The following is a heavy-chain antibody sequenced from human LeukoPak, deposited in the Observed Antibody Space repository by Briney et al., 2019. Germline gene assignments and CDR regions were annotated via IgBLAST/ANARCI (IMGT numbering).Heavy chain of an antibody. V-gene: IGHV4-38-2*01. Sequence: PSETLSLTCAVSGYSISSYYYWGWIRQPPGRGLEWIGSFYHSGSIYYNPSLKSRVTISVDTSKNQFSLKLSSVTAADTAVYYCARVVSSSSRYFDYWGQGILVTVSS. CDR1: GYSISSYYY. CDR3: ARVVSSSSRYFDY. J-gene: IGHJ4*02. D-gene: IGHD6-6*01. CDR2: FYHSGSI.